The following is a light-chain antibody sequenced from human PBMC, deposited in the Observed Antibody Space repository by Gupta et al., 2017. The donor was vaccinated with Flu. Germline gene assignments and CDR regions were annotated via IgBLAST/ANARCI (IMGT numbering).Light chain of an antibody. CDR1: QDIIKY. CDR3: QQYDNLRII. Sequence: PSSLSASVGDRVTITCQASQDIIKYLNWYQQKPGKAPKLLIYEASNLETGVPSRFSGSGSGTDFTFTISSLQPEDVATYYCQQYDNLRIIFGPGTKVDIK. V-gene: IGKV1-33*01. CDR2: EAS. J-gene: IGKJ3*01.